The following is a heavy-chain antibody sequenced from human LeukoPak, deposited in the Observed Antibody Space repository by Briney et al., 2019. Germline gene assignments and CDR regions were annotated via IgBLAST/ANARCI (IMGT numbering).Heavy chain of an antibody. CDR3: AKDPVRGHGSSY. V-gene: IGHV3-23*01. CDR1: GFTFSSYA. CDR2: ISGSGGST. D-gene: IGHD2-8*01. J-gene: IGHJ4*02. Sequence: PGGSLRLSCAASGFTFSSYAMSWVRQAPGNGLEWVSAISGSGGSTYYADSVKGRFTISRDNSKNTLYLQMNSLRAEDTAVYYCAKDPVRGHGSSYWGQGTLVTVSS.